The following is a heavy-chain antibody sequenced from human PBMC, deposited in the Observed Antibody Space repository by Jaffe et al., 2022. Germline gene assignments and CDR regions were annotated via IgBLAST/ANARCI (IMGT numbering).Heavy chain of an antibody. CDR2: ISGSGGST. V-gene: IGHV3-23*01. J-gene: IGHJ4*02. Sequence: EVQLLESGGGLVQPGGSLRLSCAASGFTFSSYAMSWVRQAPGKGLEWVSAISGSGGSTYYADSVKGRFTISRDNSKNTLYLQMNSLRAEDTAVYYCAKWRSRGEGYSSSWYFDYWGQGTLVTVSS. CDR3: AKWRSRGEGYSSSWYFDY. D-gene: IGHD6-13*01. CDR1: GFTFSSYA.